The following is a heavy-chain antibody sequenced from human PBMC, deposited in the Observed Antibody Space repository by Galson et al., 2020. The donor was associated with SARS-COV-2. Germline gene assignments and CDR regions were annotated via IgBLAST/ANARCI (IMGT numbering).Heavy chain of an antibody. V-gene: IGHV3-30*01. J-gene: IGHJ4*02. CDR1: GFTFSSYA. D-gene: IGHD1-26*01. Sequence: GGSLRLSCAASGFTFSSYAMHWVRQAPGKGLEWVAVISYDGSNKYYADSVKGRFTISRDNSKNTLYLQMNSLRAEDTAVYYCARPYSGSYNYYFDCWGRGTLVTVSS. CDR2: ISYDGSNK. CDR3: ARPYSGSYNYYFDC.